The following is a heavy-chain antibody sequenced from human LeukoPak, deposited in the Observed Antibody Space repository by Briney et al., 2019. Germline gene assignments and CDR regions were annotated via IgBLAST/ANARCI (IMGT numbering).Heavy chain of an antibody. J-gene: IGHJ5*02. Sequence: SETLSLTCAVYGGSFSGYYWSWIRQPPGKGLEWIGEINHSGSTNYNPSLKSRVTISVDTSKNQFSLKLSSMTAADTAVYYCAREIVAAAGRRGWFDPWGQRTLVTVSS. CDR2: INHSGST. D-gene: IGHD6-13*01. CDR3: AREIVAAAGRRGWFDP. CDR1: GGSFSGYY. V-gene: IGHV4-34*01.